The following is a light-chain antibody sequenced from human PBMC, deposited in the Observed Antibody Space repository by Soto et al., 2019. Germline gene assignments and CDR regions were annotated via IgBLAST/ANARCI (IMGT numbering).Light chain of an antibody. CDR2: DAS. V-gene: IGKV3-11*01. J-gene: IGKJ3*01. CDR1: QSISSS. Sequence: ETVLTQSPATLSLSPGERATLSCRASQSISSSLAWYQQTPCQAPRLLIYDASKRATGIPARFSGSGSGTDFTLTISSLEPEDFAVYYCQQRFTWPSFGPGTKVDIK. CDR3: QQRFTWPS.